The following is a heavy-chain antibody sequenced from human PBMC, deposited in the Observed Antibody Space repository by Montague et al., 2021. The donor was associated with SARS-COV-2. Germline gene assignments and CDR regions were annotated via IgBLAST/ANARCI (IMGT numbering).Heavy chain of an antibody. J-gene: IGHJ5*02. CDR1: GGSISSSSYN. CDR2: IYYSRST. CDR3: ARQKMGSVTIFGVVMHDKWFDP. D-gene: IGHD3-3*01. Sequence: SETLSLTCTVSGGSISSSSYNWVRLRQPTGKGLEWNGNIYYSRSTYYNPYLKSPVTISVDTSQNQFSLKLSSVTAAATAVYYCARQKMGSVTIFGVVMHDKWFDPWGRGTLVTVSS. V-gene: IGHV4-39*01.